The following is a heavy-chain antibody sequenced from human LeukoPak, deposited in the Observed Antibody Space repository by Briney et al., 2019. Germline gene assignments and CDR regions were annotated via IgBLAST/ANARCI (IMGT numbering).Heavy chain of an antibody. Sequence: GRSLRLSCAASGFTFRSYGMHWVRQAPDKGLEWVAVIWYDGSNKYYADSIEGRFSIFRDNSKNTLYLQMHSLRAEDTAVYYCAKEGYCSGGSCYNDYYYYGMDVWGQGTTVTVSS. D-gene: IGHD2-15*01. CDR2: IWYDGSNK. V-gene: IGHV3-33*06. CDR1: GFTFRSYG. J-gene: IGHJ6*02. CDR3: AKEGYCSGGSCYNDYYYYGMDV.